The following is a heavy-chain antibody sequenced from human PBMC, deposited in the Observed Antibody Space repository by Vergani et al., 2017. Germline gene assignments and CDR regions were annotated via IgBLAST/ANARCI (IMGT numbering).Heavy chain of an antibody. CDR1: GGSISSSSYY. CDR2: IYYSGST. J-gene: IGHJ4*02. V-gene: IGHV4-39*01. CDR3: ASWTLPGGDNGDTGVLYFDY. Sequence: QLQLQESGPGLVKPSETLSLTCTVSGGSISSSSYYWGWIRQPPGKGLEWIGSIYYSGSTYYNPSLKSRVTISVDTSKNQFSLKLSSVTAADTAVYYCASWTLPGGDNGDTGVLYFDYWGQGTLVTVSS. D-gene: IGHD4-17*01.